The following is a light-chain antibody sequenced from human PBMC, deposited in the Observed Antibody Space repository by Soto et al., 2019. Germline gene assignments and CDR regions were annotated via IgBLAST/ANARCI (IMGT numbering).Light chain of an antibody. CDR1: QSVISY. Sequence: ESVLTQSPGALSLSPGERATLSCMASQSVISYLAWYQQKPGQAHRLLIYNASNRANGIPARLSGSGSGTDFTLTIRSLETEDFAVYYCQKGSNWPPITFGQGTRLEIK. CDR3: QKGSNWPPIT. J-gene: IGKJ5*01. CDR2: NAS. V-gene: IGKV3-11*01.